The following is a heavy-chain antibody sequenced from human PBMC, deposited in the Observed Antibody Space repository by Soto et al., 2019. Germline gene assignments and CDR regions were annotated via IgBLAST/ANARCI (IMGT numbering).Heavy chain of an antibody. V-gene: IGHV3-30*18. CDR2: ISYDGSNK. CDR3: AKPPLGYYYYYGMDV. Sequence: LRLSCAASGFTFSSYGMHWVRQAPGKGLEWVAVISYDGSNKYYADSVKGRFTISRDNSKNTLYLQMNSLRAEDTAVYYCAKPPLGYYYYYGMDVWGQGTTVTVSS. CDR1: GFTFSSYG. J-gene: IGHJ6*02.